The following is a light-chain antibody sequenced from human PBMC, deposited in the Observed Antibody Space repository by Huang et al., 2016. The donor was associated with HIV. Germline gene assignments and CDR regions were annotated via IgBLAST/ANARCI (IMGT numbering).Light chain of an antibody. CDR2: GAS. CDR1: QSVSSNY. V-gene: IGKV3-20*01. Sequence: IVLTQSPGTLSLSPGQRATLSCRASQSVSSNYLAWYQQKPGQAPRLLLSGASSRASGIPDRFSGSGSGTDFTLTISRLEPEDFAVYFCQRYGTSALAFGGGTRVDIK. J-gene: IGKJ4*01. CDR3: QRYGTSALA.